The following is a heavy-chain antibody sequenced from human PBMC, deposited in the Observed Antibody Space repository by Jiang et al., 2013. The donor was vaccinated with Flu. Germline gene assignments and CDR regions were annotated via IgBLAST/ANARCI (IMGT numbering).Heavy chain of an antibody. CDR3: ARWTWGRYCRAATCPYYFDY. J-gene: IGHJ4*01. Sequence: VQLLESGGGLVQPGGSLRLSCTSSGFTFSSYAMSWVRQAPGKGLEWVSFISGSGATTSYADSMNGRVAVSRDNSENMVFLQMESLKAEDTAVYYCARWTWGRYCRAATCPYYFDY. CDR1: GFTFSSYA. V-gene: IGHV3-23*01. CDR2: ISGSGATT. D-gene: IGHD2-15*01.